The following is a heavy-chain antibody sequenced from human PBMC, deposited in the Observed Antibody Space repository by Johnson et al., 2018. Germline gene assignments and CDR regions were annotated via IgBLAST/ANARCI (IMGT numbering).Heavy chain of an antibody. CDR3: AKDSHYSSGWSGIDY. D-gene: IGHD6-19*01. V-gene: IGHV3-7*01. CDR2: IKQDGSEK. Sequence: EVQLVESGGGLVQPGGSLKLSCAASGFTFSGSAMHWVRQASGKGLEWVANIKQDGSEKYYADSVKGRFTISRDNFKNTLYLQVNSLRAEDTAVYYCAKDSHYSSGWSGIDYWGQGTLLTVSS. J-gene: IGHJ4*02. CDR1: GFTFSGSA.